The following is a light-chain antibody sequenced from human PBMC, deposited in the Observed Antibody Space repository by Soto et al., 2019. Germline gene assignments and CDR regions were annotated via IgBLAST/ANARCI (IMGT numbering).Light chain of an antibody. V-gene: IGLV2-14*01. CDR3: SSYTSSRAYV. Sequence: QSVLTQPASVSGSPGQSITISCTGTNSDVGGYNYVSWYQQQSGKAPKLMIHEVSSRPSGVSNRFSGSKSGNTASLTISGLQAEDEADYYCSSYTSSRAYVFGIGTKVTV. CDR1: NSDVGGYNY. J-gene: IGLJ1*01. CDR2: EVS.